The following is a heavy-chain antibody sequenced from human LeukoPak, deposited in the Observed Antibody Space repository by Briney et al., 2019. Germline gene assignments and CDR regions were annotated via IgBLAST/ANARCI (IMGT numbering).Heavy chain of an antibody. J-gene: IGHJ4*02. Sequence: GSSVNVFCRVSGGTLSSYAISWVRRAPGQGREWMGGFIPIFGTANYAQKFQGRVTITTDESTSTAYMELSSLRSEDTAVYYCARTGRYYDSSGYLENFYFDYWGQGTLVTVSS. D-gene: IGHD3-22*01. V-gene: IGHV1-69*05. CDR1: GGTLSSYA. CDR3: ARTGRYYDSSGYLENFYFDY. CDR2: FIPIFGTA.